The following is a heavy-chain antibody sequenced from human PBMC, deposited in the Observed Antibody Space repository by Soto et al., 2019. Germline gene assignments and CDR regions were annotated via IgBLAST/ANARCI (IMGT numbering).Heavy chain of an antibody. Sequence: GGSLRLSCAASGFTFDEYTMHWVRQAPGKGLEWVSLISWDGGSTYYADSVKGRFTISRDNSKNSLYLQMNSLRTEDTALYYCAKDTNRYCSSTSCLYGMDVWGQGTTVTVSS. V-gene: IGHV3-43*01. D-gene: IGHD2-2*01. CDR1: GFTFDEYT. CDR2: ISWDGGST. CDR3: AKDTNRYCSSTSCLYGMDV. J-gene: IGHJ6*02.